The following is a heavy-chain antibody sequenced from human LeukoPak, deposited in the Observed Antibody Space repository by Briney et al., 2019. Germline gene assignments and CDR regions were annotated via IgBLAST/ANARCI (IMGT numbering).Heavy chain of an antibody. CDR3: ARSGYSYGYADYWGYYYYGMDV. D-gene: IGHD5-18*01. Sequence: GASVKVSCKASGYTFTSYDINWVRQATGQGLEWMGWMNPNSGNTGYAQKFQGRVTMTRNTSISTAYMELSSLRSEDTAVYYCARSGYSYGYADYWGYYYYGMDVWGQGTTATVSS. V-gene: IGHV1-8*01. CDR2: MNPNSGNT. J-gene: IGHJ6*02. CDR1: GYTFTSYD.